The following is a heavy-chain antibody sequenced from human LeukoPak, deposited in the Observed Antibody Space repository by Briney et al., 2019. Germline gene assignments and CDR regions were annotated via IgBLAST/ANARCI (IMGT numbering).Heavy chain of an antibody. D-gene: IGHD6-6*01. CDR1: GGSFSGYY. V-gene: IGHV4-34*01. J-gene: IGHJ4*02. Sequence: SETLSLTCAVYGGSFSGYYWSWIRQPPGKGLEWIGEINHSGSTNYNPSLKSRVTISVDTSKNQFSLKLSSVTAADTAVYYCARECIATRYGYFDYWGQGTLVTVSS. CDR3: ARECIATRYGYFDY. CDR2: INHSGST.